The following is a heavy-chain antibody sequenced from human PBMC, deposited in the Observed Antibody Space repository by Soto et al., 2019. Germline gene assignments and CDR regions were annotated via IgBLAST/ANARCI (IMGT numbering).Heavy chain of an antibody. CDR1: GFTFSSYA. Sequence: GGSLRLSCAASGFTFSSYAMSWVRQAPGKGLEWVSAISGSGGSTYYADSVKGRFTISRDNSKNTLYLQMNSLRAEDTAVYYCAKDIRDSSGGYYYYGMDVWGRGSTVIGSS. V-gene: IGHV3-23*01. CDR2: ISGSGGST. CDR3: AKDIRDSSGGYYYYGMDV. D-gene: IGHD6-19*01. J-gene: IGHJ6*02.